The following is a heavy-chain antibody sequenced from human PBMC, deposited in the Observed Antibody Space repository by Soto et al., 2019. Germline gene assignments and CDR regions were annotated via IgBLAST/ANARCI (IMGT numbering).Heavy chain of an antibody. Sequence: QVQLVQSGAEVKKPGASVKVSCKASGYTFTSYGISWVRQAPGQGLEWMGWISAYNGNTNYAQKLQGRVTMTTDTSTRKAYMELRSLRSDDTAVYYCARDLPYSSSYRVWVNSREDPFDYWGQGPLVTVSS. CDR3: ARDLPYSSSYRVWVNSREDPFDY. CDR1: GYTFTSYG. D-gene: IGHD6-13*01. CDR2: ISAYNGNT. J-gene: IGHJ4*02. V-gene: IGHV1-18*01.